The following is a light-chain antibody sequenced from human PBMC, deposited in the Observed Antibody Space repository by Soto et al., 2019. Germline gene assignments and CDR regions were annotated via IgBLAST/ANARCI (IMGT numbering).Light chain of an antibody. CDR2: WAS. CDR3: QQYHSIPT. Sequence: DIVMTQSPDSLAVSLGERATINCKSSQSVLYSSRNKNYLAWYQQKPGQPPKLLIYWASTRESGVPDRFSGSGSGTDFTLTISSLQAEDVAVYYCQQYHSIPTFGQGTKVEIK. J-gene: IGKJ1*01. CDR1: QSVLYSSRNKNY. V-gene: IGKV4-1*01.